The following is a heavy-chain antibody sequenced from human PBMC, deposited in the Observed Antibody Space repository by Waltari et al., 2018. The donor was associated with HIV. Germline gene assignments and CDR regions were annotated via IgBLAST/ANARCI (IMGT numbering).Heavy chain of an antibody. Sequence: QVQLVESGGGVVQPGRSLRLPCVAPGFTFSSSGMHWVRQASGKGLEWVAVMSFDGSSNYYADSLKGRFTISRDNSKNTLYLQMNSLRAEDTAVYYCAKDFLGYYDSSGLGRIEIWGQGTMVTVSS. D-gene: IGHD3-22*01. CDR2: MSFDGSSN. CDR3: AKDFLGYYDSSGLGRIEI. CDR1: GFTFSSSG. V-gene: IGHV3-30*18. J-gene: IGHJ3*02.